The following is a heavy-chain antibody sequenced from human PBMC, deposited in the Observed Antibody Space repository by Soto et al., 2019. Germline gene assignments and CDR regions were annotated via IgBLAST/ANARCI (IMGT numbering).Heavy chain of an antibody. J-gene: IGHJ5*02. D-gene: IGHD2-2*01. Sequence: QVQLVQSGAEVKKPGASVKVSCKASGYTFINYGISWVRQAPGQGLEWMGWISPYNGNTNHAQKVKGRVTMTTDTSTSTAYMERRSPRSDDTAEYYCARADCSSTSCYGAWNWFDPWGQGTLVTVSA. CDR1: GYTFINYG. CDR3: ARADCSSTSCYGAWNWFDP. CDR2: ISPYNGNT. V-gene: IGHV1-18*01.